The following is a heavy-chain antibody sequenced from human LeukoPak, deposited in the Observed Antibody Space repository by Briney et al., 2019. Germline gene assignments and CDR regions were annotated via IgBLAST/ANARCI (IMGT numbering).Heavy chain of an antibody. V-gene: IGHV3-23*01. D-gene: IGHD2-2*01. J-gene: IGHJ5*01. Sequence: GGSLRLSCAASGFTFSTYSMNWVRQAPGKGLEWVSGISGSGGSTYYADSVKGRFTISRDNTKNTLYLQMNSLRAGDTAVYYCAKDRHAPGRYCSSTSCFPFDSWGQGTLVTVSS. CDR1: GFTFSTYS. CDR3: AKDRHAPGRYCSSTSCFPFDS. CDR2: ISGSGGST.